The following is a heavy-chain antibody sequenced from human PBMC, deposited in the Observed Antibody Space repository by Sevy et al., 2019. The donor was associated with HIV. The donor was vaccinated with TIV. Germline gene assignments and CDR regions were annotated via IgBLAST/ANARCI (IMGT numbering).Heavy chain of an antibody. CDR3: ARDLESGIAVAATGY. V-gene: IGHV3-33*01. CDR2: IWYDGSNK. D-gene: IGHD6-19*01. CDR1: GFTFSSYG. Sequence: GGYLRLSCAASGFTFSSYGMHCVRQAPGKGLEWVAVIWYDGSNKYYADSVKGRFTISRDNSKNTLYLQMNSLRAEDPAVYYCARDLESGIAVAATGYWGQGTMVRVSS. J-gene: IGHJ4*02.